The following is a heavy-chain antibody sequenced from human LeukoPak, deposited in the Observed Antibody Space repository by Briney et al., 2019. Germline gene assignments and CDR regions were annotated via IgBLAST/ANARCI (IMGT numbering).Heavy chain of an antibody. CDR1: GYTFTTFG. CDR3: ARDRRASPSWFGEPKDYYYGMDV. V-gene: IGHV1-18*01. CDR2: ISAYDGNT. Sequence: GGSVKVSCKASGYTFTTFGISWVRQAPGQGLEWMGWISAYDGNTNYAQKLQGRVTMTTDTSTSTAYMELRSLRSDDTAVCYCARDRRASPSWFGEPKDYYYGMDVWGQGTTVTVSS. D-gene: IGHD3-10*01. J-gene: IGHJ6*02.